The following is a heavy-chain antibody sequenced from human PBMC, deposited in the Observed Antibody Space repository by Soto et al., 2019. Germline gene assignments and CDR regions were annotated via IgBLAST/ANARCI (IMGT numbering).Heavy chain of an antibody. D-gene: IGHD2-15*01. V-gene: IGHV4-4*02. J-gene: IGHJ5*02. Sequence: SETLSLTCAVSSGSISSSNWWSWVRQPPGKGLEWIGEIYHSGSTNYNPSLKSRVTISVDKSKNQFSLKLSSVTAADTAVYYCARGSLVNCSGGSCYLNNRCFDPWGQGTLVTVSS. CDR2: IYHSGST. CDR3: ARGSLVNCSGGSCYLNNRCFDP. CDR1: SGSISSSNW.